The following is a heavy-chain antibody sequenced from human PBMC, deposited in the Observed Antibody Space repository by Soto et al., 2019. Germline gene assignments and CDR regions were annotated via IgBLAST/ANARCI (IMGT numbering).Heavy chain of an antibody. CDR2: IYHSGST. D-gene: IGHD6-19*01. CDR3: ARSRLGHGSEMPGLDI. Sequence: QLQLQESGSGLVKPSQTLSLTCAVSGGSISSGGYSWSWIRQPPGKGLEWIGYIYHSGSTYYNPSLRSRVTISVDRSKNQFSLKLSSVTAADTAVYYCARSRLGHGSEMPGLDIWGQGTMVTVSS. CDR1: GGSISSGGYS. J-gene: IGHJ3*02. V-gene: IGHV4-30-2*01.